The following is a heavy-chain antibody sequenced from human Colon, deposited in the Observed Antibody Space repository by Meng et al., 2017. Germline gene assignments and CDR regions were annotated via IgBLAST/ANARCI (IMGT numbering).Heavy chain of an antibody. Sequence: VQLQEPAPGLVTPSETLSLTCTVSGGSVSSGTYYWSWIRQPPGKGLEWIGCIYYSGTTNYNPSLKSRVTISVDTSKNQFSLKLSSVTPADTAVYFCARDRVPGKYWGQGTLVTVSS. D-gene: IGHD1-14*01. CDR2: IYYSGTT. CDR1: GGSVSSGTYY. CDR3: ARDRVPGKY. V-gene: IGHV4-61*01. J-gene: IGHJ4*02.